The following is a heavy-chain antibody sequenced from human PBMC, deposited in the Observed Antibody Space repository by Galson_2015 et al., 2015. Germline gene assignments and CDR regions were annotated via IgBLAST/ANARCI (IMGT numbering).Heavy chain of an antibody. J-gene: IGHJ1*01. CDR3: ARDPIGFARAGKAEYFQH. V-gene: IGHV3-74*01. Sequence: SLRLSCAASGVTFSSYWMHWVRQAPGKGLGWVSRINSDGSSTSYADSVKGRFTISRDNAKNTLYLQMNSLRAEDTAVYYCARDPIGFARAGKAEYFQHWGQGTLVTVSS. D-gene: IGHD6-13*01. CDR1: GVTFSSYW. CDR2: INSDGSST.